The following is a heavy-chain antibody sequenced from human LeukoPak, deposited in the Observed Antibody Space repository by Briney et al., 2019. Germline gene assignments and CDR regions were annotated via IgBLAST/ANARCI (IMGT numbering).Heavy chain of an antibody. CDR2: ISGYNGNT. V-gene: IGHV1-18*01. J-gene: IGHJ5*02. Sequence: ASEKVSCKASGYTFSSYGISWVRQAPGQGPEWMGWISGYNGNTNYAQKFQGRVTVTTDTSTSTAYMELRSLRSDDTAVYYCARVSSPANWFEPWGQGTLVIVSS. CDR3: ARVSSPANWFEP. CDR1: GYTFSSYG. D-gene: IGHD6-6*01.